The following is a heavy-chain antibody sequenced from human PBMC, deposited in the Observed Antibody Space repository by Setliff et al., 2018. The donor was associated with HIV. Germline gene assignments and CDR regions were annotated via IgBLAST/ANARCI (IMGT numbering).Heavy chain of an antibody. V-gene: IGHV3-23*01. J-gene: IGHJ4*02. Sequence: GSLRLSCVASGFRFRGHAMNWVRQAPGKGLEWVSVISGSGGSTFYADSVKGRFTISRDNFKNTVYLQMNSLRAEDTAVYYCAKGYSDWLRAGTFDYWGQGSLVTVSS. CDR2: ISGSGGST. CDR3: AKGYSDWLRAGTFDY. D-gene: IGHD3-9*01. CDR1: GFRFRGHA.